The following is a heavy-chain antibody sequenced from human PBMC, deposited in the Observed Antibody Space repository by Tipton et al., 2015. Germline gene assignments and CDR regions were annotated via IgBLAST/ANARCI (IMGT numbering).Heavy chain of an antibody. CDR1: GYTFTSYG. J-gene: IGHJ4*02. CDR2: ISAYNGNT. V-gene: IGHV1-18*01. Sequence: QSGAEVKKPGASVKVSCKASGYTFTSYGISWVRQAPGQGLEWMGWISAYNGNTNYAQKLQGRVTMTTDTSTSTAYMELRSLRSDDTAVYYCASPNQYDTRGFFYASWGQGTLVTVSS. CDR3: ASPNQYDTRGFFYAS. D-gene: IGHD2/OR15-2a*01.